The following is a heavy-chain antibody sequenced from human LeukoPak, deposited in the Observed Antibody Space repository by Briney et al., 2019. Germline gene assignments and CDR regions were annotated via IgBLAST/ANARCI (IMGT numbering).Heavy chain of an antibody. CDR2: IYPGDSDT. V-gene: IGHV5-51*01. J-gene: IGHJ4*02. CDR3: VLANSGLWSNIDY. Sequence: GESLKISCKGSGYSFPSYWIGWVRQTPGKGLEWMGIIYPGDSDTRYSPSFQGQVTISADKSISTAYLQWSSLKASDTAMYYCVLANSGLWSNIDYWGQGTLVTVSS. D-gene: IGHD7-27*01. CDR1: GYSFPSYW.